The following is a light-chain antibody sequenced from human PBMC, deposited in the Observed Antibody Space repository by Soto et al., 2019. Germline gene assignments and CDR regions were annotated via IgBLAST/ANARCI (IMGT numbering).Light chain of an antibody. CDR3: CSFAGRFV. J-gene: IGLJ1*01. Sequence: QSVLTQPRSVSGSPGQSVTISCTGSSSDIGGSNYVSWYQQHPGKAPKLMIYDVSKRPSGVPDRFSGSKSGNTASLTISGLQIEDEADYYCCSFAGRFVFGTGTKVTVL. CDR1: SSDIGGSNY. CDR2: DVS. V-gene: IGLV2-11*01.